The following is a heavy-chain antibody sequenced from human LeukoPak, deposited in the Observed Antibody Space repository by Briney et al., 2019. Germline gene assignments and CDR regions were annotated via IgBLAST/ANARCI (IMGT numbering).Heavy chain of an antibody. J-gene: IGHJ6*03. CDR1: GFTFNFYS. CDR3: ARHGSITMVRGRLRYYYMDV. CDR2: ISRASESI. V-gene: IGHV3-21*04. D-gene: IGHD3-10*01. Sequence: PGGSLRLSCAASGFTFNFYSMAWVRQAPGKGLEWVSIISRASESIFYADSVKGRFTISRDYSKNTLYLQMNSLRAEDTAVYYCARHGSITMVRGRLRYYYMDVWGKGTTVIISS.